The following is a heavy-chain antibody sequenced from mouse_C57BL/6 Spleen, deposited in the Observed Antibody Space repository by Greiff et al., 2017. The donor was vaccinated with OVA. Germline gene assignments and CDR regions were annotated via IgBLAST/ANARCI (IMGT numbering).Heavy chain of an antibody. D-gene: IGHD2-10*02. Sequence: VQGVESGPELVKPGASVKLSCKASGYTFTSYDINWVKQRPGQGLEWIGWIYPRDGSTKYNEKFKGKATLTVDTSSSTAYMELHSLTSEDSAVYVCARFGYGNYFDYWGQGTTLTVSS. CDR1: GYTFTSYD. CDR2: IYPRDGST. CDR3: ARFGYGNYFDY. V-gene: IGHV1-85*01. J-gene: IGHJ2*01.